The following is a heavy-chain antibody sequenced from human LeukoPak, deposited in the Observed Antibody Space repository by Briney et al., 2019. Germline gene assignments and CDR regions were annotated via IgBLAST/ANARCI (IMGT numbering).Heavy chain of an antibody. J-gene: IGHJ4*02. D-gene: IGHD3-22*01. CDR1: GFTFSSYS. CDR2: ISSSSSYI. Sequence: GGSLRLSCAASGFTFSSYSTNWVRQAPGKGLEWVSSISSSSSYIYYADSVKGRFTISRDNAKNSLYLQMNSLRAEDTAVYYCARDRSRSSGYKDYWGQGTLVTVSS. V-gene: IGHV3-21*01. CDR3: ARDRSRSSGYKDY.